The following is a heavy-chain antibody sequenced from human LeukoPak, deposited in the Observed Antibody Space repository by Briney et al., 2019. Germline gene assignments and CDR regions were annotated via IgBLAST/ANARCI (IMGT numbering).Heavy chain of an antibody. Sequence: GGSLRLSCAASGFTFSSYGMSWVRRAPGKGLEWVSAISGSGGSTYYADSVKGRFTISRDNSKNTLYLQMNSLRAEDTAVYYCAKDGLPAPHDYWGQGTLVTVSS. CDR1: GFTFSSYG. J-gene: IGHJ4*02. CDR3: AKDGLPAPHDY. D-gene: IGHD3-10*01. CDR2: ISGSGGST. V-gene: IGHV3-23*01.